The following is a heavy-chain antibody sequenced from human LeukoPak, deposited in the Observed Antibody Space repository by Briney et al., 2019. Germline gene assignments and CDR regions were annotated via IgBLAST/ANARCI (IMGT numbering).Heavy chain of an antibody. D-gene: IGHD2-15*01. V-gene: IGHV3-66*01. CDR1: GFTVSSNY. CDR3: ARYCSGGSCYSNY. Sequence: TGGSLRLSCAASGFTVSSNYMSWVRQAPGKGLEWVSVIYSGGSTYYADSVKGRFTISRDNSKNTLYLQMNSLRAEDTAVYYCARYCSGGSCYSNYWGQGTLVTVSS. J-gene: IGHJ4*02. CDR2: IYSGGST.